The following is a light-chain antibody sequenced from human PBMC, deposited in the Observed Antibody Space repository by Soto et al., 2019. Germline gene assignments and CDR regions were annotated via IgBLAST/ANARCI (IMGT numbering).Light chain of an antibody. V-gene: IGKV3-15*01. CDR2: GAS. CDR1: QSVSSN. Sequence: EIVMTQSPATLSVSPGERATLSCRATQSVSSNLACSQQKPGQAPRLLIYGASTRATGIPARSSGGGSGTDFTLTISSLQSEDFTVYYCQQYNNCPADAFGQGTKLEIK. CDR3: QQYNNCPADA. J-gene: IGKJ2*01.